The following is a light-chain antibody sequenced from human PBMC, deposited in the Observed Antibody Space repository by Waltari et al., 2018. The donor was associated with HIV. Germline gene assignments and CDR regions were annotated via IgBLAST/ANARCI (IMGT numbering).Light chain of an antibody. CDR1: SLDIGLYDF. V-gene: IGLV2-14*01. CDR2: GVD. CDR3: TSHTLTRVLV. J-gene: IGLJ3*02. Sequence: QSALTQPASMSGSPGQSITISCTGSSLDIGLYDFVSWYQHLPNTAPQLILYGVDRRPPGITSRFSASKSGDVASLTISGLQAEDEADYYCTSHTLTRVLVFGGGTRLTVL.